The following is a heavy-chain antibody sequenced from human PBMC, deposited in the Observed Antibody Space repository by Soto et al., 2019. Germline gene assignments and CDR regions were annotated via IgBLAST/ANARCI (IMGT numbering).Heavy chain of an antibody. V-gene: IGHV1-18*01. J-gene: IGHJ4*01. CDR3: ARGDGYNSPFDY. D-gene: IGHD5-12*01. CDR1: GYSFTSYG. CDR2: SSTYNVNT. Sequence: QVQLVQSGPEVRKPGASVKVSCKTSGYSFTSYGITWVRQAPGQGLEWMGWSSTYNVNTNYARNLQGRVTMTTDTSTRTAYMELRSLRSDDTAVHYCARGDGYNSPFDYWGHGTLVSVSS.